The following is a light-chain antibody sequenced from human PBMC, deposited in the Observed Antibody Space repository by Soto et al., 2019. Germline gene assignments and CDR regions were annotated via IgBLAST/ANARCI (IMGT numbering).Light chain of an antibody. CDR3: QQYNSWPRT. CDR2: GAS. J-gene: IGKJ1*01. CDR1: QSVNSN. V-gene: IGKV3-15*01. Sequence: EMVMTQSPATLSVSPGERATLSCRASQSVNSNLAWYQQKPGQAPRLLIYGASSRATGIPARFSGSGSGTEFTLTITSLQSEDFAVYYCQQYNSWPRTFGQGTKVDI.